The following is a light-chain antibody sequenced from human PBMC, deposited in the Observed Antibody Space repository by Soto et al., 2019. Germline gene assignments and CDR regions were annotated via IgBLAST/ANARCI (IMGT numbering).Light chain of an antibody. CDR1: SSDVGGYNY. V-gene: IGLV2-14*01. CDR2: DVS. Sequence: QSALTQPASVSGSPGQSITISCTGTSSDVGGYNYVSWYQQHPGKAPKLMIYDVSNRPSGVSNRFSGSKSGNTASLTISGRQAEDEADYYCSSYTSSHRVFGGGTKLTVL. J-gene: IGLJ3*02. CDR3: SSYTSSHRV.